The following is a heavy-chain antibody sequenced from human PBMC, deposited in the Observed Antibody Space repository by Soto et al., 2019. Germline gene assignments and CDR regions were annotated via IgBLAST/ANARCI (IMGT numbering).Heavy chain of an antibody. J-gene: IGHJ6*02. CDR3: TRGPLVNGRHYYYGRDV. Sequence: QMQLVQSGAEVKKPGASVKVSCKASGYTFTSYDINWVRQASGQRPEWMGWMNPHLGNTDYAQRFQDRVTMTRDTSTRTAYMELSTLEAGNTAMYYCTRGPLVNGRHYYYGRDVWGQGTPVTVSS. CDR2: MNPHLGNT. CDR1: GYTFTSYD. V-gene: IGHV1-8*01. D-gene: IGHD2-8*01.